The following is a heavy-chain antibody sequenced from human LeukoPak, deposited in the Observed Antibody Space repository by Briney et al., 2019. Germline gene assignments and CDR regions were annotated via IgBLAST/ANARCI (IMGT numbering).Heavy chain of an antibody. D-gene: IGHD1-26*01. Sequence: KPSETLSLTCAVYGGSFSGYYWSWIRQPPGKGLEWIGEINHSGSTNYNPSLKSRVTISVDTSKNQFSLKLSSVTAADTAVYYCARGSDHYYYAMDVWGQGTTVTVSS. CDR2: INHSGST. V-gene: IGHV4-34*01. CDR1: GGSFSGYY. CDR3: ARGSDHYYYAMDV. J-gene: IGHJ6*02.